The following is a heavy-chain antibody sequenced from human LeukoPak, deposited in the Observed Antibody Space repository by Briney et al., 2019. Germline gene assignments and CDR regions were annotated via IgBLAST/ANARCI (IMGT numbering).Heavy chain of an antibody. CDR3: ARGHCSGGSCYSLRLNCYYYYMDV. CDR2: INPSGGST. Sequence: ASVKVSCKASGYTFTSYYMHWVRQAPGQGLEWMGIINPSGGSTSYAQKFQGRVTMTRDTSTSTVYMELSSLRSEDTAVYYCARGHCSGGSCYSLRLNCYYYYMDVWGKGTTVTISS. CDR1: GYTFTSYY. J-gene: IGHJ6*03. V-gene: IGHV1-46*01. D-gene: IGHD2-15*01.